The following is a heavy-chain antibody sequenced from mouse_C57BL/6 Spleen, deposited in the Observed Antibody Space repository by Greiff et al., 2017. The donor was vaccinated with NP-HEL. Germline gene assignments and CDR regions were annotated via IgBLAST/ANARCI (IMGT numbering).Heavy chain of an antibody. V-gene: IGHV1-22*01. J-gene: IGHJ2*01. D-gene: IGHD2-3*01. CDR3: ARWSRWLLRGYFDY. CDR1: GYTFTDYN. Sequence: EVQLQQSGPELVKPGASVKMSCKASGYTFTDYNMHWVKQSHGKSLEWIGYINPNNGGTSYNQKFKGKATLTVNQSSSTAYMELRSLTSEDSAVYYCARWSRWLLRGYFDYWGQGTTLTVSS. CDR2: INPNNGGT.